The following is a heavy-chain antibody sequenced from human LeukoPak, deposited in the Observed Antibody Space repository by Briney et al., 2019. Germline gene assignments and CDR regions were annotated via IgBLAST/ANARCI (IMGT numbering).Heavy chain of an antibody. J-gene: IGHJ4*02. V-gene: IGHV3-30-3*01. CDR2: ISYDGSNK. D-gene: IGHD3-10*01. CDR1: GFTFSSYA. Sequence: PGRSLRLSCAASGFTFSSYAMHWVRQAPGKGLEWVAVISYDGSNKYYADSVKGRFTISRDNSKNTLYLQMNSLRAEDTAVYYCARDRWFGELSSYYFDYWGQGTLVPVSS. CDR3: ARDRWFGELSSYYFDY.